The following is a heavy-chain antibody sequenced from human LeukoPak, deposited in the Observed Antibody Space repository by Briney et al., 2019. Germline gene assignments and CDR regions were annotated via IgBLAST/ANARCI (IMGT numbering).Heavy chain of an antibody. CDR3: ATLRSSGWYRATDAFDI. J-gene: IGHJ3*02. D-gene: IGHD6-19*01. CDR2: FDPEDGET. Sequence: ASVKVSCKVSGYTLTELSMHWVRQAPGKGLEWMGGFDPEDGETIYAQKFQGRVTMTEDTSTDTAYMELSSLRSQDTAVYYCATLRSSGWYRATDAFDIWGQGTMVTVSS. V-gene: IGHV1-24*01. CDR1: GYTLTELS.